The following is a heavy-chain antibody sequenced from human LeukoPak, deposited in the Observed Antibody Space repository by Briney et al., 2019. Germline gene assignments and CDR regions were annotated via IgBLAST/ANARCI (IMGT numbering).Heavy chain of an antibody. CDR1: GVSFSGYY. J-gene: IGHJ1*01. CDR2: INHSGST. V-gene: IGHV4-34*01. CDR3: ARHYDSSGYPYQH. D-gene: IGHD3-22*01. Sequence: SETLSLTCAVYGVSFSGYYWSWVRQPPGKGLEWIGEINHSGSTNYNPSLKSRVTISVDTSKNQFSLKLSSVTAADTAVYYCARHYDSSGYPYQHWGQGTLVTVSS.